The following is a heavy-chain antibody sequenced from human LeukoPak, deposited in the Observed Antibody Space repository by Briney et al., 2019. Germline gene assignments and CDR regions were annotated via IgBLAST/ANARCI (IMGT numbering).Heavy chain of an antibody. CDR3: ARHSGSYNAFDI. CDR2: INHSGST. CDR1: GGSFSGYY. J-gene: IGHJ3*02. Sequence: SETLSLTCAVYGGSFSGYYWSWIRQPPGKGLEWIGEINHSGSTNYNPSLKSRVTKSVDTSKNQFSLKLSSVTAADTAVYYCARHSGSYNAFDIWGQGTMVTVSS. D-gene: IGHD3-10*01. V-gene: IGHV4-34*01.